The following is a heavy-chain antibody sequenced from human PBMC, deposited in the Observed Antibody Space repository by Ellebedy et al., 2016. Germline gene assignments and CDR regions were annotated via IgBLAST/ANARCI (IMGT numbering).Heavy chain of an antibody. J-gene: IGHJ4*02. CDR3: ATGWLRSGFDS. Sequence: GESLKISCAASGFTFSSYWMYWVRQAPGKGLEWVASIKEDGSFKQYVDSVRGRFTISRDNAKNSVYLQMNVLRVEDTAVYYCATGWLRSGFDSWGQGTLVTISS. CDR1: GFTFSSYW. CDR2: IKEDGSFK. V-gene: IGHV3-7*01. D-gene: IGHD5-12*01.